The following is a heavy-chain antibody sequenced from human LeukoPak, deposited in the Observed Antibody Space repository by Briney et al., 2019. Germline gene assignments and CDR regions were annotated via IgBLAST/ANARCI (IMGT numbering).Heavy chain of an antibody. V-gene: IGHV3-23*01. CDR3: AKPRGTTTVTVGYYFDY. J-gene: IGHJ4*02. D-gene: IGHD4-17*01. Sequence: GGSLRLSCAASGLTFSSYAMSWVRQAPGKGLEWVSAISGSGGSTYYADSVKGRFTISRDNSKNTLYLQMNSLRAEDTAVYCCAKPRGTTTVTVGYYFDYWGQGTLVTVSS. CDR1: GLTFSSYA. CDR2: ISGSGGST.